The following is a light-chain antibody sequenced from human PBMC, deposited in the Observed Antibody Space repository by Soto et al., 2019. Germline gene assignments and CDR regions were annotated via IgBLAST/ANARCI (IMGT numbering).Light chain of an antibody. CDR2: AAS. CDR3: QQSYRTRCT. V-gene: IGKV1-39*01. Sequence: DIQMTQSPSSLSASVGDRVTITCRASQSISSYLNWYQQKPGKAPKLLIYAASSLQSGVPSRCSGSGSGTDCTLTTTSPQPEDFATYNCQQSYRTRCTFGPGTKVYT. CDR1: QSISSY. J-gene: IGKJ3*01.